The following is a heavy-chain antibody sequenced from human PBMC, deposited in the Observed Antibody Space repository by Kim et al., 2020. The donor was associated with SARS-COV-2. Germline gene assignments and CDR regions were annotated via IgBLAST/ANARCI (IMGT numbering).Heavy chain of an antibody. D-gene: IGHD6-19*01. CDR3: ARRQFSSGWYYFDY. Sequence: YADSVKGRITISRDNAKTTLYLQMNSLRAEDTAVYYCARRQFSSGWYYFDYWGQGTLVTVSS. V-gene: IGHV3-74*01. J-gene: IGHJ4*02.